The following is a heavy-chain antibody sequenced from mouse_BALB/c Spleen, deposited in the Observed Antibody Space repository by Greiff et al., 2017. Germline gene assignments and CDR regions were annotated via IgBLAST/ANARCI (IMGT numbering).Heavy chain of an antibody. D-gene: IGHD1-1*01. Sequence: EVKLQQSGAELVKPGASVKLSCTASGFNIKDTYMHWVKQRPEQGLEWIGRIDPANGNTKYDPKFQGKATITADTSSNTAYLQLSSLTSEDTAVYYCAITTVVEGAFAYWGQGTLVTVSA. CDR1: GFNIKDTY. V-gene: IGHV14-3*02. CDR3: AITTVVEGAFAY. J-gene: IGHJ3*01. CDR2: IDPANGNT.